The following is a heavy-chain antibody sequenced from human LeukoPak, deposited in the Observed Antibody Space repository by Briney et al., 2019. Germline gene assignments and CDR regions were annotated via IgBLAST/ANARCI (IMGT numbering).Heavy chain of an antibody. Sequence: PGGSLRLSCEASGFTVSSNYMRWVRQAPGKGLEWVSVIYSGGSTYYADSVKGRFTISRDNSKNTLYLQMNSLRAEDTAVYYWARDLAVTGEFEPHYYMDVWGKGTTVTISS. CDR2: IYSGGST. CDR3: ARDLAVTGEFEPHYYMDV. CDR1: GFTVSSNY. V-gene: IGHV3-53*01. D-gene: IGHD3-10*01. J-gene: IGHJ6*03.